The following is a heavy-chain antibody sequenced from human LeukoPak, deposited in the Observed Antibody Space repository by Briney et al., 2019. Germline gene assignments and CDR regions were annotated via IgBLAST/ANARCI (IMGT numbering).Heavy chain of an antibody. Sequence: RGSLRLSCAAPGFTFNNYWMHWVRQAPGKRLVWVSHINSDGSSTTYADSVKGRFTISRDNAKNTLYLQMNSLRAEDTAVYYCARVHGYVSGAFDYWGQGTLVTVSS. J-gene: IGHJ4*02. CDR3: ARVHGYVSGAFDY. V-gene: IGHV3-74*03. CDR1: GFTFNNYW. D-gene: IGHD5-12*01. CDR2: INSDGSST.